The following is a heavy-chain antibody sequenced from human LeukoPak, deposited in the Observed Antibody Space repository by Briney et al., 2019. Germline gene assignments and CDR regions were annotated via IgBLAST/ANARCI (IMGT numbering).Heavy chain of an antibody. V-gene: IGHV3-48*04. CDR1: GFTFSSYS. CDR2: ISSSSSTI. Sequence: GGSLRLSCAASGFTFSSYSMNWVRQAPGKGLEWVSYISSSSSTIYYADSVRGRFTISRDNAKNSLFLQMTSLTTEDTGVFYCARQFRAKYNPLDHWGQGTLVTVSS. D-gene: IGHD1-1*01. CDR3: ARQFRAKYNPLDH. J-gene: IGHJ4*02.